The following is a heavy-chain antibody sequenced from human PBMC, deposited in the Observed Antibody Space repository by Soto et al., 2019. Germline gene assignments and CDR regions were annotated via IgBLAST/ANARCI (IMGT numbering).Heavy chain of an antibody. CDR1: GGSISSSSYY. D-gene: IGHD6-6*01. Sequence: LSLTCTVSGGSISSSSYYWGWIRQPPGKGLEWIGSIYYSGSTYYNPSLKSRVTISVDTSKNQFSLKLSSVTAADTAVYYCASIAARPPLYYFDYWGQGTLVTVSS. J-gene: IGHJ4*02. V-gene: IGHV4-39*01. CDR2: IYYSGST. CDR3: ASIAARPPLYYFDY.